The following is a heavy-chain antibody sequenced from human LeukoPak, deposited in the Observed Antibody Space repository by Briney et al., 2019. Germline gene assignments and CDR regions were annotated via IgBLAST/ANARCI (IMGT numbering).Heavy chain of an antibody. CDR2: INHSGST. CDR3: ARHDTAMATDYGMDV. D-gene: IGHD5-18*01. CDR1: GGSFSGYY. V-gene: IGHV4-34*01. Sequence: PSETLSLTCAVYGGSFSGYYWSWIRQPPGKGLEWIGEINHSGSTNYNPSLKNRVTISVDTSKNQFSLKLSSVTAADTAVYYCARHDTAMATDYGMDVWGQGTTVTVSS. J-gene: IGHJ6*02.